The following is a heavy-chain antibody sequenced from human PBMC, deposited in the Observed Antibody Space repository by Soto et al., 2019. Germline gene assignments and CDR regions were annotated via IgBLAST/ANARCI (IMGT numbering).Heavy chain of an antibody. V-gene: IGHV1-18*01. D-gene: IGHD6-13*01. Sequence: ASVKVSCKASGYTFTSYGISWVRQAPGQGLEWMGWISAYNGNTNYAQKLQGRVTMTTDTSTSTAYMELRSLRSDDTAVYYCARVIAAAGTHFGDYYYGMDVWGQGTTVTVSS. CDR1: GYTFTSYG. CDR2: ISAYNGNT. CDR3: ARVIAAAGTHFGDYYYGMDV. J-gene: IGHJ6*02.